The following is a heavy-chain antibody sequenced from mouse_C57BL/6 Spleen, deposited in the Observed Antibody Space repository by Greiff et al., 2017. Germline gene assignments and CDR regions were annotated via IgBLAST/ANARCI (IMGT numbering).Heavy chain of an antibody. V-gene: IGHV1-72*01. CDR1: GYTFTSYW. J-gene: IGHJ2*01. D-gene: IGHD1-1*01. CDR3: AGIYYYGSSADYFDY. CDR2: IDPNSGGT. Sequence: QVQLKQPGAELVKPGASVKLSCKASGYTFTSYWMHWVKQRPGRGLEWIGRIDPNSGGTKYNEKFKSKATLTVDKPSSTAYMQLSSLTSEDSAVYYCAGIYYYGSSADYFDYWGQGTTLTVS.